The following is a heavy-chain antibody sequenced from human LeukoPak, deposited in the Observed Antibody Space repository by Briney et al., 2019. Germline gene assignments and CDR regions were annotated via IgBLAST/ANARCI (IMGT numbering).Heavy chain of an antibody. CDR1: GYTFTSNI. Sequence: ASVKVSCKASGYTFTSNIIHWVRQAPGQGLEWMGIINPSDGGTTYTQKFQGRVTMTRDTSTSTVYMELSSLRSEDTAVYYCTRGGLRPWDYWGQGTLVTVSS. CDR2: INPSDGGT. J-gene: IGHJ4*02. CDR3: TRGGLRPWDY. V-gene: IGHV1-46*01. D-gene: IGHD4-17*01.